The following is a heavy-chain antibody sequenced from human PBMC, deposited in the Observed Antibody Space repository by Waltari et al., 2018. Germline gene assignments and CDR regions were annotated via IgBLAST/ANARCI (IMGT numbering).Heavy chain of an antibody. CDR3: ARGGTQRGKNSGYYYFDY. D-gene: IGHD3-22*01. V-gene: IGHV1-8*01. CDR2: MNPNRGNP. Sequence: QVQLVQSGAEVKKPGASVKVSCKASGYTFTSYDINWGRQAPGQGLEWMGWMNPNRGNPGYAQKFQGRVTMTRTTAISTAYRELSSLRSEDTAVYYCARGGTQRGKNSGYYYFDYWGQGTLVTVSS. J-gene: IGHJ4*02. CDR1: GYTFTSYD.